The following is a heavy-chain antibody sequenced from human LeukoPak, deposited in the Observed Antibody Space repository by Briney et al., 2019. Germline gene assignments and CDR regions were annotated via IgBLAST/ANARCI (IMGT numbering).Heavy chain of an antibody. CDR1: GFVFSIYE. Sequence: GGSLRLSCTASGFVFSIYEMDWVRQAPGKGLEWVANINQDGREKYYVDSVKGRFTISRDNAKNSLYLQMNSLRAEDTAVYYCARPYSSSEAFDIWGQGTMVTVSS. V-gene: IGHV3-7*04. J-gene: IGHJ3*02. CDR2: INQDGREK. CDR3: ARPYSSSEAFDI. D-gene: IGHD6-13*01.